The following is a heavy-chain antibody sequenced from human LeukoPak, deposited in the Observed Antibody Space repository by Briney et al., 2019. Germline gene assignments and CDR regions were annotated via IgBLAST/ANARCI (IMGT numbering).Heavy chain of an antibody. V-gene: IGHV4-59*01. CDR1: GGSISSYY. D-gene: IGHD6-13*01. J-gene: IGHJ3*02. Sequence: SETLSLTCTVSGGSISSYYWSWIRQPPGKGLEWIGYIYYSGSTNYNPSLKSRVTISVDTSKNQFSLKLSSVTAADTAVYYCARDRAAGTVYNAFDIWGQGTMVTVSS. CDR2: IYYSGST. CDR3: ARDRAAGTVYNAFDI.